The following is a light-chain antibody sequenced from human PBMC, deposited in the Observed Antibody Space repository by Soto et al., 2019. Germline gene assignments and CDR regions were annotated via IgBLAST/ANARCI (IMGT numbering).Light chain of an antibody. V-gene: IGLV3-21*02. CDR3: RLWVGSDTLWV. J-gene: IGLJ3*02. CDR1: NIGSKS. CDR2: DDS. Sequence: SYELTQPPSVSVAPGQTARITCGGNNIGSKSVHWYQQKPGQAPVLVVYDDSDRPSGIPERFSGSNSGNTATLTISRVEAGDEADYSCRLWVGSDTLWVFGGGTKLPVL.